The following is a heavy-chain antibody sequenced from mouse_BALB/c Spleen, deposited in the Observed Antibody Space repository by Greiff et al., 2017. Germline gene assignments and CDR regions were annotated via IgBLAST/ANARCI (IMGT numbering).Heavy chain of an antibody. V-gene: IGHV5-17*02. CDR2: ISSGSSTI. Sequence: EVKLVESGGGLVQPGGSRKLSCAASGFTFSSFGMHWVRQAPEKGLEWVAYISSGSSTIYYADTVKGRFTISIDNPKNTLFLQMTRLRSEDTAMYYCAREGGTTMITSLAYWGQGTLVTVSA. J-gene: IGHJ3*01. CDR3: AREGGTTMITSLAY. D-gene: IGHD2-4*01. CDR1: GFTFSSFG.